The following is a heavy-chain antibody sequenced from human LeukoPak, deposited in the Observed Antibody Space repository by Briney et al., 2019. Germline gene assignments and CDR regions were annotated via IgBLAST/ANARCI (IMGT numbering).Heavy chain of an antibody. CDR1: GFTVSSNY. Sequence: GGSLRLSCAASGFTVSSNYMSWVRQAPGKGLEWVSSISSSSSYIYYADSVKGRFTISRDNAKNSLYLQMNSLRAEDTAVYYCTSDFWSGYSFDYWGQGTLVTVSS. CDR2: ISSSSSYI. CDR3: TSDFWSGYSFDY. D-gene: IGHD3-3*01. J-gene: IGHJ4*02. V-gene: IGHV3-21*01.